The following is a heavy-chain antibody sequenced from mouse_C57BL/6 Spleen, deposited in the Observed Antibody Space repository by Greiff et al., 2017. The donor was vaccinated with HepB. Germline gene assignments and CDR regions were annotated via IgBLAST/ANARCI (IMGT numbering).Heavy chain of an antibody. CDR2: INPSNGGT. D-gene: IGHD4-1*01. Sequence: QVHVKQSGTELVKPGASVKLSCKASGYTFTSYWMHWVKQRPGQGLEWIGNINPSNGGTNYNEKFKSKATLTVDKSSSTAYMQLSSLTSEDSAVYYCARSPNWDEGAWFAYWGQGTLVTVSA. CDR3: ARSPNWDEGAWFAY. CDR1: GYTFTSYW. J-gene: IGHJ3*01. V-gene: IGHV1-53*01.